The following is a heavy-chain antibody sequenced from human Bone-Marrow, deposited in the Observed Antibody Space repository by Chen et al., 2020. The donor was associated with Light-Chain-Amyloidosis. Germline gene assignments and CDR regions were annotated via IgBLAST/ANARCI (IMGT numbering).Heavy chain of an antibody. J-gene: IGHJ4*02. CDR3: ARDFFGGHPDY. D-gene: IGHD3-10*01. CDR2: IKSDGSDT. CDR1: GFTFSTYW. Sequence: EVQLVESGGGLVQPGGSLRLSCATSGFTFSTYWMHWVRQAPGKGLVWVSRIKSDGSDTDYADSVKGRFTTSRDNAKNTLYLQMNSLGVEDTAVYYCARDFFGGHPDYWGPGTLVTVSS. V-gene: IGHV3-74*01.